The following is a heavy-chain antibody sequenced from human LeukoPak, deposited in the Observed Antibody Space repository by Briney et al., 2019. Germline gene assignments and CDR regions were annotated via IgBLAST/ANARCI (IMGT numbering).Heavy chain of an antibody. CDR3: AKGATIFGVAPNWFDP. CDR2: IRYDGSDK. V-gene: IGHV3-30*02. J-gene: IGHJ5*02. CDR1: GFTFSTYD. D-gene: IGHD3-3*01. Sequence: PGGSLRLSCAASGFTFSTYDMHWVRQAPGKGLEWVTFIRYDGSDKYYADSVKGRFTISRDNSKNTLYLQMNSLRAEDTAVYYCAKGATIFGVAPNWFDPWGQGTLVTVSS.